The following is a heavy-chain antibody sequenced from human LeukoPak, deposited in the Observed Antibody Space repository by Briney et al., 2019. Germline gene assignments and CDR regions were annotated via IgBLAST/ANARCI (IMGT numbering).Heavy chain of an antibody. CDR2: IYYSGST. Sequence: PSETLSLTCTVSGGPISSYYWSWIRQPPGKGLEWIGYIYYSGSTNYNPSLKSRVTISVDTSKNQFSLKLSSVTAADTAVYYCARDYSSGWYDYWGQGTLVTVSS. V-gene: IGHV4-59*01. CDR1: GGPISSYY. D-gene: IGHD6-19*01. J-gene: IGHJ4*02. CDR3: ARDYSSGWYDY.